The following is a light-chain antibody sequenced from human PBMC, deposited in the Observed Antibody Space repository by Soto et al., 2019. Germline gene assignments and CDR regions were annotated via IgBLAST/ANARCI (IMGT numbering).Light chain of an antibody. CDR3: QQYNSYSQT. Sequence: QINQSPSALSSNEGDRVTITCRASQSISSWLAWYQQKPGKAPKLLIYDASSLESGVPSRFSGSGSGTEFTLTISSLQPDDFATYYCQQYNSYSQTFGQGTKVDIK. CDR2: DAS. CDR1: QSISSW. J-gene: IGKJ1*01. V-gene: IGKV1-5*01.